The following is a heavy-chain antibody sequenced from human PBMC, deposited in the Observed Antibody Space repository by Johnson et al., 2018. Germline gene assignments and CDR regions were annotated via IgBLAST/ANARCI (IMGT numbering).Heavy chain of an antibody. J-gene: IGHJ1*01. D-gene: IGHD3-22*01. V-gene: IGHV3-11*04. CDR3: ARVTTDFYDSSGYGFQH. CDR1: GFIFSDYY. CDR2: ISGGGDSI. Sequence: QVQLQQSGGGLAKPGGSLRLSCTGSGFIFSDYYMTWIRQAPGKGLECVSFISGGGDSIYYADSVKGRFTISRDNAKNSLFLQMISLRDEDTAVYYGARVTTDFYDSSGYGFQHWGQGTLVTVSS.